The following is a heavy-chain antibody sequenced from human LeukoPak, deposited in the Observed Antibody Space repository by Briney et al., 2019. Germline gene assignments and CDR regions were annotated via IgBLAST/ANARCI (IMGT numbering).Heavy chain of an antibody. D-gene: IGHD6-19*01. CDR3: ARVAVAGDIDY. Sequence: GGSLRLSCAASGFTVSSNYMSWVRQAPGRGLEWVSVIYSGGSTYYADSVKGRFTISRDNSKNTLYLQMNSLRAEDTAVYYCARVAVAGDIDYWGQGTLVTVSS. J-gene: IGHJ4*02. V-gene: IGHV3-53*01. CDR1: GFTVSSNY. CDR2: IYSGGST.